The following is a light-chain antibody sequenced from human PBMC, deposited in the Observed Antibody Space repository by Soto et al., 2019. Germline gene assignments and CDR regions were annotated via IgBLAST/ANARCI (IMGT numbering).Light chain of an antibody. CDR1: SGDVGGSNH. CDR3: CSAAGTYTFV. CDR2: DVT. J-gene: IGLJ1*01. Sequence: QSALTQPRSVSGSPGQSVTISCTGTSGDVGGSNHVSWYQHHPGQAPKFLIYDVTKRPSGVPDRFSGSKSGNTASLTISGLPADDEADYYCCSAAGTYTFVFGTGTKLTVL. V-gene: IGLV2-11*01.